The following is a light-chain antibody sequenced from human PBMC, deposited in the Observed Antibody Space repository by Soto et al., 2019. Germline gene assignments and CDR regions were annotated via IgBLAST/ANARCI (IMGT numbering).Light chain of an antibody. CDR2: EVS. CDR1: SSDVGSYHY. Sequence: ALTQPAPVSGSPGQSITISCTGTSSDVGSYHYVSWFQQHPGKAPKLIIFEVSDRPSGVSTRFSGSKSGDTASLTISGLQADDEADYYCSSYTSGRDVYVFGGGTKVTVL. J-gene: IGLJ1*01. CDR3: SSYTSGRDVYV. V-gene: IGLV2-14*01.